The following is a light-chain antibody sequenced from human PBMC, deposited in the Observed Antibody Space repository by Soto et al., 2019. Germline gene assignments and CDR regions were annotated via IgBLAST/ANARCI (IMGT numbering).Light chain of an antibody. CDR3: QQYHSFSPEGLT. Sequence: DIRMTQSPSTLSASVGERVTITCRASQTINTWLAWYQHKPGKAPKLLIYDPSTLQTGVPSRFSGYSSGTDFTLTISSLQPDDFATYLRQQYHSFSPEGLTFGGGTKVEL. J-gene: IGKJ4*01. CDR1: QTINTW. CDR2: DPS. V-gene: IGKV1-5*01.